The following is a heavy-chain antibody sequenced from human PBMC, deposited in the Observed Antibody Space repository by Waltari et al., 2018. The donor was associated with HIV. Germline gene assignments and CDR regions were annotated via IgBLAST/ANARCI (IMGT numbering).Heavy chain of an antibody. CDR1: TFTGYY. V-gene: IGHV1-2*06. CDR3: AREGARMTTMIYYYYGMDV. J-gene: IGHJ6*02. Sequence: TFTGYYMHWVRQAPGQGLEWMGRINPNSGGTNYAQQFQGRVTMTRDTSISTAYMELSRLRSDDTAVYYCAREGARMTTMIYYYYGMDVWGQGTTVTVSS. CDR2: INPNSGGT. D-gene: IGHD4-4*01.